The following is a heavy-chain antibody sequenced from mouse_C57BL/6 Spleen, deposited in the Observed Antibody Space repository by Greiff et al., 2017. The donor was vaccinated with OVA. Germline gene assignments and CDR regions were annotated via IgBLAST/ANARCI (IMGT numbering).Heavy chain of an antibody. CDR1: GYTFTSYW. V-gene: IGHV1-52*01. D-gene: IGHD2-3*01. CDR2: IYPSDSET. J-gene: IGHJ4*01. Sequence: QVQLQQPGAELVRPGSSVKLSCKASGYTFTSYWMHWVKQRPIQGLEWIGNIYPSDSETHYNQKFKDKATLTVDKSSSTAYMQLSSLTSEDSAVYYCARDDGYYYAMDYWGQGTSVTVSS. CDR3: ARDDGYYYAMDY.